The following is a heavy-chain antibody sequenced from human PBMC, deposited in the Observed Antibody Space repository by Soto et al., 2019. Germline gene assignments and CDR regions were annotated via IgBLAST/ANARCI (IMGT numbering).Heavy chain of an antibody. J-gene: IGHJ6*03. CDR1: GGSFSGYY. Sequence: SETLSLTCAVYGGSFSGYYWSWIRQPPGKGLEWIGEINHSGSTNYNPSLKSRVTISVDTSKNQFSLKLSSVTAADTAVYYCARGQSPGDLLSLRDYYYYFMDVCGKGTTDIVSS. CDR3: ARGQSPGDLLSLRDYYYYFMDV. D-gene: IGHD4-17*01. CDR2: INHSGST. V-gene: IGHV4-34*01.